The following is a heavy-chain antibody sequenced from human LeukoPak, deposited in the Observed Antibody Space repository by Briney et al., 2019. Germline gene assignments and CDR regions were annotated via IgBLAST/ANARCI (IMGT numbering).Heavy chain of an antibody. D-gene: IGHD3-10*01. CDR3: TTASYYYGSGPIDY. Sequence: PGGSLRLSCAASGFTFSNAWMSWVRQAPGKGLEWVGRIKSKTDGGTTDYAAPVKGRFTISRDDSKNTLYLQMNSLKTEGTAVYYCTTASYYYGSGPIDYWGQGTLVTVSS. J-gene: IGHJ4*02. V-gene: IGHV3-15*01. CDR2: IKSKTDGGTT. CDR1: GFTFSNAW.